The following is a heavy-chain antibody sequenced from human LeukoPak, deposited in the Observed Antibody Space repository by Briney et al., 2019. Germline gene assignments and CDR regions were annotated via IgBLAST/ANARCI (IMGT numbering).Heavy chain of an antibody. CDR2: ISYDGSNK. CDR1: GFTFSSYA. Sequence: GGSLRLSCAASGFTFSSYAMHWVRQAPGKGLEGVAVISYDGSNKYYADSVKGRFTISRHNSKNTLYLQMNSLRAEDTAVYYCARDRSAFDIWGQGTMVTVSS. V-gene: IGHV3-30-3*01. CDR3: ARDRSAFDI. J-gene: IGHJ3*02.